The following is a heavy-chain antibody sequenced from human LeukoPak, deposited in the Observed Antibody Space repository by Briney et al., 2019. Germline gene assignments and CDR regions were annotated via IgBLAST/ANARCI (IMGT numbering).Heavy chain of an antibody. V-gene: IGHV3-30*04. D-gene: IGHD4-17*01. CDR3: AKDIYGDYGGVDY. CDR2: VSFDGSNK. Sequence: GGSLRLSCAASGFTFSSYAMHWVRQAPGKGLEWVAVVSFDGSNKYYADSVKGRFTISKDNSKNTLYLQINSLRAEDTAVYYCAKDIYGDYGGVDYWGQGTLVTVSS. CDR1: GFTFSSYA. J-gene: IGHJ4*02.